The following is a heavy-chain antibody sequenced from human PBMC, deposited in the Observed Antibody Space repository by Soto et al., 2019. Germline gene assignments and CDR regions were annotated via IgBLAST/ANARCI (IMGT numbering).Heavy chain of an antibody. D-gene: IGHD1-26*01. J-gene: IGHJ4*02. Sequence: ASVKVSCKASGGTFSSYAISWVRQAPGQGLEWMGGIIPIFGTANYAQKFQGRVTITADETTSTAYMELSSLRPEDTAVYYCARGCVGATIGYWGQGTLDTV. CDR3: ARGCVGATIGY. CDR1: GGTFSSYA. V-gene: IGHV1-69*13. CDR2: IIPIFGTA.